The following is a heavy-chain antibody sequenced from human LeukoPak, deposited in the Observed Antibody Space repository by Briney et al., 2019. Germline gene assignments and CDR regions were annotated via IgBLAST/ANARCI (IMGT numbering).Heavy chain of an antibody. CDR2: IYSGGST. V-gene: IGHV3-53*01. Sequence: GGSLRLSCAASGFTFPNYVMSWVRQAPGKGLEWVSVIYSGGSTYYADSVKGRFTISRDNSKNTLYLQMNSLRAEDTAVYYCASQLLWFGELNWGQGTLVTVSS. D-gene: IGHD3-10*01. CDR3: ASQLLWFGELN. CDR1: GFTFPNYV. J-gene: IGHJ4*02.